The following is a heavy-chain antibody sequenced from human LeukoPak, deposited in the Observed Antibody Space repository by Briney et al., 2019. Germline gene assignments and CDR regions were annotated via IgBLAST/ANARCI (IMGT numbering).Heavy chain of an antibody. D-gene: IGHD3-3*01. J-gene: IGHJ4*02. CDR3: AREGTIVGVAPFDY. V-gene: IGHV1-2*02. CDR2: INPNSGAA. Sequence: GAPVKVSCEASGYTFTDYYIHWVRQAPGQGLECMGWINPNSGAATYAQKFQGRVTMTRDTSIRTHYMEVSRLRSDDTAFYYCAREGTIVGVAPFDYWGQGTLVTVSS. CDR1: GYTFTDYY.